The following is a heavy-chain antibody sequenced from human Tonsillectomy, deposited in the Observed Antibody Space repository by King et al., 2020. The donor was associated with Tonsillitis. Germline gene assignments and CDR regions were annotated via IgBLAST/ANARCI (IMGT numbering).Heavy chain of an antibody. Sequence: VQLVESGGGLVQPGGSLRLSCAASRFTFSSYEMNWVRQAPGKGLEWVSYISSSGSTIYYADYVKGRFTISRDNTKKSLYLQMNSLRAEDTAVYYCAREGIDYYDSSGYYRVDAFDIWGQGTMVTVSS. CDR2: ISSSGSTI. CDR1: RFTFSSYE. D-gene: IGHD3-22*01. V-gene: IGHV3-48*03. J-gene: IGHJ3*02. CDR3: AREGIDYYDSSGYYRVDAFDI.